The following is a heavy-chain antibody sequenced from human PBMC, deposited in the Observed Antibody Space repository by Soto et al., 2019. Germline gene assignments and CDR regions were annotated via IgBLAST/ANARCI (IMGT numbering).Heavy chain of an antibody. J-gene: IGHJ3*02. Sequence: SETLSLTCTVSGGSISSYYWSWIRQPPGKGLEWIGYIYFSGRTNYNPSRKSRVTISVDTSKNHFSLKLSSVTAADTAVYYCARHGTGGAFDIWGQGTMVTVSS. CDR2: IYFSGRT. V-gene: IGHV4-59*08. CDR3: ARHGTGGAFDI. CDR1: GGSISSYY. D-gene: IGHD1-26*01.